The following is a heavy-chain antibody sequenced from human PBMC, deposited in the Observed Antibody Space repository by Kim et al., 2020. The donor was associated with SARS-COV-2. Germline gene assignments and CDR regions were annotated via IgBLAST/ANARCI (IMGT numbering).Heavy chain of an antibody. CDR3: AGGYCSGGSCQIRN. V-gene: IGHV3-11*01. D-gene: IGHD2-15*01. CDR1: GFTFSDYY. CDR2: ISSSGSTI. J-gene: IGHJ4*02. Sequence: GGSLRLSCAASGFTFSDYYMSWIRQAPGKGLEWVSYISSSGSTIYYADSVKGRFTISRDNAKNSLYLQMNSLRAEDTAVYYCAGGYCSGGSCQIRNWGQGTLVTVSS.